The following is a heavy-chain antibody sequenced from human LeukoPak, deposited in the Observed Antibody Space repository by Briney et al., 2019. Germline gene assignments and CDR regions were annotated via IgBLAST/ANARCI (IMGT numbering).Heavy chain of an antibody. J-gene: IGHJ4*02. CDR3: AKDRRYYDSSGYFDY. D-gene: IGHD3-22*01. CDR2: ISYDGSNK. V-gene: IGHV3-30*18. Sequence: GGSLRLSCAASGFTFSSYGMHWVRQAPGKGLEWVAVISYDGSNKYYAHSVKGRFTISRDNSKNTLYLQMNSLRAEDTAVYYCAKDRRYYDSSGYFDYWGQGTLVTVSS. CDR1: GFTFSSYG.